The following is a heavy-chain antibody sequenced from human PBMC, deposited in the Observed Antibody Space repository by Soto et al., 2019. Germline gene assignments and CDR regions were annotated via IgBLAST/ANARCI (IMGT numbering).Heavy chain of an antibody. CDR3: ARGRGHHSSSCLDY. D-gene: IGHD6-13*01. Sequence: PGGSLRLSCAASGFTFSSYGMHWVRQAPGKGLEWVAVIWYDGSNKYYADSVKGRFTISRDNSKNTLYLQMNSLRAEDTALYYCARGRGHHSSSCLDYWGQGTLVTVSS. J-gene: IGHJ4*02. CDR1: GFTFSSYG. V-gene: IGHV3-33*01. CDR2: IWYDGSNK.